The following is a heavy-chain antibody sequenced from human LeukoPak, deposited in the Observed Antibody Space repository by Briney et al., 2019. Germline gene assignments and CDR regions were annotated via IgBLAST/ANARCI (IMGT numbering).Heavy chain of an antibody. J-gene: IGHJ2*01. D-gene: IGHD4-17*01. CDR2: ISSSSSTI. CDR1: GFTFSSYS. V-gene: IGHV3-48*01. CDR3: ARDYGDYALPYWYFDL. Sequence: PGGSLRLSCAASGFTFSSYSMNWVRQAPGKGLEWVSYISSSSSTIYYADSVKGRFTISRDNAKNSLYLQMNSLRAEDTAVYYCARDYGDYALPYWYFDLWGRGTLVTVSS.